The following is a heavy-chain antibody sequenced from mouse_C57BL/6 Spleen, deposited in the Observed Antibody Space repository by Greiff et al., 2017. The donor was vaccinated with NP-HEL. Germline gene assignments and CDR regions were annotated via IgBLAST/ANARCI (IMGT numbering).Heavy chain of an antibody. CDR1: GYTFTSYT. CDR2: INPSSGYT. Sequence: VQLVESGAELARPGASVKMSCKASGYTFTSYTMHWVKQRPGQGLEWIGYINPSSGYTKYNQKFKDKATLTAYKSSSTAYMQLSSLTSEDSAVYYCANYYGSRTGDYWGQGTTLTVSS. V-gene: IGHV1-4*01. CDR3: ANYYGSRTGDY. J-gene: IGHJ2*01. D-gene: IGHD1-1*01.